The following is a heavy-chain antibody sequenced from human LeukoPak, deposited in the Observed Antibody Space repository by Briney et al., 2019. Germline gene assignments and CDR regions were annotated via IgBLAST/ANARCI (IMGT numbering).Heavy chain of an antibody. D-gene: IGHD1-26*01. V-gene: IGHV3-30*03. CDR1: GFTFSSYG. Sequence: PGGSLRLSCAASGFTFSSYGMHWVRQAPGKGLEWVAVISYDGSNKYYADSVKGRFTISRDNSKNSFYLQMNSLRVEDTALYYCARRWDLLPDHWGPGTLVTVSS. J-gene: IGHJ4*02. CDR2: ISYDGSNK. CDR3: ARRWDLLPDH.